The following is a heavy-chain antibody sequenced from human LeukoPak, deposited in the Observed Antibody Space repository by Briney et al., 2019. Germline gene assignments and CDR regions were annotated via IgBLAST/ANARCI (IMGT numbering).Heavy chain of an antibody. D-gene: IGHD3-10*01. CDR2: ISSLSNYI. CDR3: AKALSIDYYGSGSPLDYFDY. V-gene: IGHV3-21*01. J-gene: IGHJ4*02. Sequence: GGSLRLSCAASGFTFSSYWMSWVRQAPGRGLEWVSSISSLSNYIYYADSVKGRFTISRDNAKNSLYLQMNSLRAEDTAVYYCAKALSIDYYGSGSPLDYFDYWGQGTLVTVSS. CDR1: GFTFSSYW.